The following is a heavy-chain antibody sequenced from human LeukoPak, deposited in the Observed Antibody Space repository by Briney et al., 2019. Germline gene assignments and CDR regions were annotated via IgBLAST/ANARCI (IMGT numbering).Heavy chain of an antibody. CDR2: IIPIFGTA. D-gene: IGHD2/OR15-2a*01. V-gene: IGHV1-69*13. Sequence: GASVKVSCKASGGTFSSYAICWVRQAPGQGLEWMGGIIPIFGTANYAQKFQGRVTITADESTSTAYMELSSLRSEDTAVYYCARDRVVRIGPGAFDIWGQGTMVTVSS. CDR3: ARDRVVRIGPGAFDI. J-gene: IGHJ3*02. CDR1: GGTFSSYA.